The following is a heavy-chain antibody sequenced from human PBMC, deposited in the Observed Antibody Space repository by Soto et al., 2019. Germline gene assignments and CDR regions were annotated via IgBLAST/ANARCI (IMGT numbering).Heavy chain of an antibody. V-gene: IGHV3-30-3*01. Sequence: GGSLRLSCAASGFTFSSYAMHWVRQAPGKGLEWVAVISYDGSNKYYADSVKGRFTISRDNSKNTLYLQMNSLRAEDTAVYYCAGDRPSLSIVGATYYFDYWGQGTLVTVSS. CDR2: ISYDGSNK. D-gene: IGHD1-26*01. J-gene: IGHJ4*02. CDR1: GFTFSSYA. CDR3: AGDRPSLSIVGATYYFDY.